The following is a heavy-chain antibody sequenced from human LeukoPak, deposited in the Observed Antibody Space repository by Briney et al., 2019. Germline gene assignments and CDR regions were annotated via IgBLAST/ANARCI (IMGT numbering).Heavy chain of an antibody. D-gene: IGHD2-2*01. V-gene: IGHV4-31*03. Sequence: PSETLSLTCTVSGGSISSGGYYWSWIRQHPGKGLEWIGYIYYSGSIYYNPSLKSRVTISVDTSKNQFSLKLSSVTAADTAVYYCARDRDYCSSTSCRHDYYYYGMDVWGQGTTVTVSS. CDR2: IYYSGSI. J-gene: IGHJ6*02. CDR1: GGSISSGGYY. CDR3: ARDRDYCSSTSCRHDYYYYGMDV.